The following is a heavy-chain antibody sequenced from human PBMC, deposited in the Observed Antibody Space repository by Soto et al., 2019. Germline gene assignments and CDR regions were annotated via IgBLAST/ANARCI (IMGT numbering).Heavy chain of an antibody. D-gene: IGHD6-19*01. J-gene: IGHJ4*02. CDR1: GGSINTYY. CDR3: ARVAGAKFDF. V-gene: IGHV4-4*07. Sequence: LSLTCTISGGSINTYYWSWIRQPAGKGLEWIGRIYHSGYTNPNSSLKSRLTMSVDTSKNQFFLRLSSVTAADTAVYYCARVAGAKFDFWGQGILVTVSS. CDR2: IYHSGYT.